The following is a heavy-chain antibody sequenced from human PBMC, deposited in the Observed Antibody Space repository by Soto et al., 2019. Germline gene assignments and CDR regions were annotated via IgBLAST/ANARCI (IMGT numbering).Heavy chain of an antibody. CDR1: GYSFTSYW. J-gene: IGHJ6*02. D-gene: IGHD2-2*01. Sequence: GESLKISCKGSGYSFTSYWISWVRQMSGKGLEWMGRIDPSDSYTNYSPSFQGHVTISADKSISTAYLQWSSLKASDTAMYYCASSPRGYCSSTSCRELGNYYGMDVWGQGTKVTVSS. CDR2: IDPSDSYT. V-gene: IGHV5-10-1*01. CDR3: ASSPRGYCSSTSCRELGNYYGMDV.